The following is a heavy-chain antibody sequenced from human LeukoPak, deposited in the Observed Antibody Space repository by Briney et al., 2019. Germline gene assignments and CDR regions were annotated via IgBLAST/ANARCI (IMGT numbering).Heavy chain of an antibody. CDR3: ARLSSGSYYVIDY. Sequence: SETLSLTCAVSGYSISSGYYWGWIRQPPGKGLEWIGSIYHSGSTYYNPSLKSRVTISVDTSKNQLSLKLSSVTAADTAVYYCARLSSGSYYVIDYWGQGTLVTVSS. CDR1: GYSISSGYY. CDR2: IYHSGST. D-gene: IGHD1-26*01. J-gene: IGHJ4*02. V-gene: IGHV4-38-2*01.